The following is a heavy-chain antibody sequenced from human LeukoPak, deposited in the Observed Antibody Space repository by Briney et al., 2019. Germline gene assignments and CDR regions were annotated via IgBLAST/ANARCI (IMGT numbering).Heavy chain of an antibody. CDR3: ARHRGSGSYYPSFDY. J-gene: IGHJ4*02. V-gene: IGHV5-51*01. CDR1: GYNFTPYW. CDR2: TFPGDSYT. D-gene: IGHD3-10*01. Sequence: GESLKISCKGSGYNFTPYWIVWVRQMPGKGLEWMGITFPGDSYTIYSPSFQGQVTISVDKSISTAYLQWSSLKASDTAMYYCARHRGSGSYYPSFDYWGQGTLVTVSS.